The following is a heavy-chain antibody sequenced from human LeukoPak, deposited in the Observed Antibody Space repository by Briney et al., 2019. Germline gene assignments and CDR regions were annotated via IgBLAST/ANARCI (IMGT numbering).Heavy chain of an antibody. Sequence: SETLSLTCTVSGGSISSGGYYWSWIRQPAGKGLEWIGRMSTAGSTNYNPSLKSRVTISADTSKNQFSLKLSSVTAADTAMYFCARGPYIALSGDFDYWGQGTLVTVSS. V-gene: IGHV4-61*02. CDR1: GGSISSGGYY. J-gene: IGHJ4*02. D-gene: IGHD6-13*01. CDR2: MSTAGST. CDR3: ARGPYIALSGDFDY.